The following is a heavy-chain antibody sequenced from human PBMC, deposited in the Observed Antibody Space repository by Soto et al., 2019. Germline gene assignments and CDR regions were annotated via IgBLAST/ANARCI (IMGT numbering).Heavy chain of an antibody. V-gene: IGHV3-23*01. D-gene: IGHD4-17*01. CDR2: INISGRST. J-gene: IGHJ4*02. CDR1: GFAFDKYA. Sequence: EVQLLESGGGVVQPGGSLRLSCAASGFAFDKYAMSWVRQAPGKGLEWLSTINISGRSTYYADSVKGRFTISRDSSKNTLYLQMNSLGGEDTAVYYCAREPAVTVDCWGQGTLVIVSS. CDR3: AREPAVTVDC.